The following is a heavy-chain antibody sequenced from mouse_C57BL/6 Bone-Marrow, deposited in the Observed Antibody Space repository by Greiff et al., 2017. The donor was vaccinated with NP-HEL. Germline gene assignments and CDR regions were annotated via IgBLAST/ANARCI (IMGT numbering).Heavy chain of an antibody. V-gene: IGHV1-55*01. J-gene: IGHJ3*01. CDR1: GYTFTSYW. CDR2: IYPGSGST. D-gene: IGHD2-2*01. CDR3: ARDTMVTTVPFAY. Sequence: QVQLKQPGAELVKPGASVKMSCKASGYTFTSYWITWVKQRPGQGLEWIGDIYPGSGSTNYNEKFKSKATLTVDTSSSTAYMQLSSLTSEDSAVYYGARDTMVTTVPFAYWGQGTMVTVSA.